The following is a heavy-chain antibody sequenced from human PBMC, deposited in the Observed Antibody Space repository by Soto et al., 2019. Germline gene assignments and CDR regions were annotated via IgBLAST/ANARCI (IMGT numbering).Heavy chain of an antibody. J-gene: IGHJ3*02. CDR2: IYWDDDK. Sequence: SGPTLVNPTQTLTLTCTFSGFSLSTSGVGVGWIRQPPGKALEWLALIYWDDDKRYSPSLKSRLTITKDTSKNQVVLTMTNMDPVDTATYYCARMSMSDTNCYNDAFDTWGQGTVVTVSS. CDR3: ARMSMSDTNCYNDAFDT. CDR1: GFSLSTSGVG. V-gene: IGHV2-5*02. D-gene: IGHD2-2*01.